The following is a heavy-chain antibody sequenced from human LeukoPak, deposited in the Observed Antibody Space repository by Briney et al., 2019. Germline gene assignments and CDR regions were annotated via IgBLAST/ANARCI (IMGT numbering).Heavy chain of an antibody. CDR1: GFTFSNAW. V-gene: IGHV3-15*01. D-gene: IGHD3-3*01. Sequence: GGSLRLSCAASGFTFSNAWMSWVRQAPGKGLEWVGRIKSKTDGGTTDYAAPVKGRFTISRDDSKNTLYLQMNSLKTEDTAVYYCTTGGVLDDFWSGYNYFDYWGQGTLVTVSS. CDR2: IKSKTDGGTT. CDR3: TTGGVLDDFWSGYNYFDY. J-gene: IGHJ4*02.